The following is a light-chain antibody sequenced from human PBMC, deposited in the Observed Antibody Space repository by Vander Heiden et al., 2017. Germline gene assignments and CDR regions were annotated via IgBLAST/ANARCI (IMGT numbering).Light chain of an antibody. CDR1: SSDVGGYNY. Sequence: SALTQPASVSVSPGQSITISCTGTSSDVGGYNYVSWYQQHPGKAPKLMIYEVSSRPSGVSNRFSGSKSGNTASLTISGLQAEDEADYYCSSYTSSSTRVFGGGTKLTVL. CDR3: SSYTSSSTRV. CDR2: EVS. V-gene: IGLV2-14*01. J-gene: IGLJ2*01.